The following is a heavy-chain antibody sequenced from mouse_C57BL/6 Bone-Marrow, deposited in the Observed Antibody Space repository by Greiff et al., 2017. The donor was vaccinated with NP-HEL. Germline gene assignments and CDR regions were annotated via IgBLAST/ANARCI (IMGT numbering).Heavy chain of an antibody. CDR1: GYTFSTSW. V-gene: IGHV1-82*01. Sequence: QVQLQQSGPELVKPGASVKISCKASGYTFSTSWMNWMKQRPGKGLEWIGRIYPGDGDTNYSGNFEGKAALTADKPSNSAYMQLSSLTSEDSAVYFCARGESWGAFFDYWGQGTLSQSPQ. J-gene: IGHJ2*01. D-gene: IGHD6-1*01. CDR2: IYPGDGDT. CDR3: ARGESWGAFFDY.